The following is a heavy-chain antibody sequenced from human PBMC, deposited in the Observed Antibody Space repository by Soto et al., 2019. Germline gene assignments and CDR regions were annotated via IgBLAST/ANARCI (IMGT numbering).Heavy chain of an antibody. Sequence: QVQLQQWGAGLLKPSETLSLTCAVYGGFVSSGSYYWSWIRQPPGKGLEWIGEVSHSGGTHFNPSLESRATISVDTSKNQFSLKMSSVTAADTALYYCARVERGTATTVVDAFDIWGPGTMVTVSS. CDR3: ARVERGTATTVVDAFDI. CDR1: GGFVSSGSYY. CDR2: VSHSGGT. J-gene: IGHJ3*02. D-gene: IGHD1-1*01. V-gene: IGHV4-34*01.